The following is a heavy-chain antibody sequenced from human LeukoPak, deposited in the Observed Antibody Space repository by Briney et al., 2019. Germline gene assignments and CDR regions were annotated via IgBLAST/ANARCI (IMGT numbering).Heavy chain of an antibody. Sequence: SETLSLICAVYGASFSGYYWSWIRQPPGKGLEWIGEINHSGSTNYNPSLKSRVTISVDTSKNQFSLKLSSVTAADTAVYYCAREPIRKYCSSTSCPRYYYYGMDVWGKGTTVTVSS. V-gene: IGHV4-34*01. CDR1: GASFSGYY. J-gene: IGHJ6*04. CDR2: INHSGST. D-gene: IGHD2-2*01. CDR3: AREPIRKYCSSTSCPRYYYYGMDV.